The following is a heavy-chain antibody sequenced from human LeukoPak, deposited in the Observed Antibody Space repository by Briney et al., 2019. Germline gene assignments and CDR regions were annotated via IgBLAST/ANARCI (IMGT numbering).Heavy chain of an antibody. CDR1: GGSISSGGYY. D-gene: IGHD3-22*01. V-gene: IGHV4-30-2*01. CDR2: IYHSGST. CDR3: ARALVYSSGPVGVPRFDP. Sequence: ASETLSLTCTVSGGSISSGGYYWSWIRQPPGKGLEWIGYIYHSGSTYYNPSHKSRVTISVDRSKNQFSLKLSSVTAADTAVYYCARALVYSSGPVGVPRFDPWGQGTLVTVSS. J-gene: IGHJ5*02.